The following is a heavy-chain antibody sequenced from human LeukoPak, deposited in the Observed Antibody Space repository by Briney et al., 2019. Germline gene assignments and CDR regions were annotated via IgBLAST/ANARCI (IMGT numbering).Heavy chain of an antibody. V-gene: IGHV3-23*01. CDR2: IRGSGGST. D-gene: IGHD6-13*01. J-gene: IGHJ4*02. Sequence: GGSLRLSCAASGFTFSSYAMSWVRQALGKGLEWVSAIRGSGGSTYYADTVKGRFTISRDNSKNTLYLQMNSLRAEDTAVYYCAKDSSSWYLDYWGQGTLVTVSS. CDR3: AKDSSSWYLDY. CDR1: GFTFSSYA.